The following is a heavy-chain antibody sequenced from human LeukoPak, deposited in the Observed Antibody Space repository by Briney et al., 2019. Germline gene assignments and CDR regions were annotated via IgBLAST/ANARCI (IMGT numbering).Heavy chain of an antibody. D-gene: IGHD2-8*02. CDR1: GWSFSGYY. CDR3: ARGTLTSGAGDY. Sequence: SETLSLTCAVYGWSFSGYYWIWLPPPPGKGLEWIGEINHSGSTNYNPSPKSRVTISVDTSKNQFSLKLSSVTGADTAVYYCARGTLTSGAGDYWGKGTVVTVS. CDR2: INHSGST. V-gene: IGHV4-34*01. J-gene: IGHJ4*02.